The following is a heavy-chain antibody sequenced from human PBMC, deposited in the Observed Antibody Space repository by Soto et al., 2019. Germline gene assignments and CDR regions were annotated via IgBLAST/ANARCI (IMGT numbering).Heavy chain of an antibody. Sequence: GGSLRLSCEASGFSFTTYVMHWVRQAPGKGLEWVEVISHDGSYKYYGDAVKGRFTISRDTSKNAVYLEMNSLRPEDTAVYYCAKGLLAIVGTTLPRDAFNIWGQGTMVTVSS. CDR2: ISHDGSYK. J-gene: IGHJ3*02. CDR3: AKGLLAIVGTTLPRDAFNI. V-gene: IGHV3-30*18. CDR1: GFSFTTYV. D-gene: IGHD1-26*01.